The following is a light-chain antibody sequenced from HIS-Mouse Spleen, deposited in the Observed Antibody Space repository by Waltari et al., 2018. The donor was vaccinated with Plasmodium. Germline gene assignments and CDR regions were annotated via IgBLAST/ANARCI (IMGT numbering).Light chain of an antibody. J-gene: IGKJ1*01. V-gene: IGKV1-5*03. Sequence: DNQMSQSPPTLSASVGDRVTITCRASQSISSWLAWYQQKPGKAPKLLIYKASSLESGVPSRFSGSGSGTEFTLTISSLQPDDFATYDCQQYNSYSWTFGQGTKVEIK. CDR3: QQYNSYSWT. CDR1: QSISSW. CDR2: KAS.